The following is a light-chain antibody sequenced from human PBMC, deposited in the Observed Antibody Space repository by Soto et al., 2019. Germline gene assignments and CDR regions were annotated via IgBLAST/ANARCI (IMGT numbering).Light chain of an antibody. CDR2: DNN. CDR3: ATWDSSLSAAF. V-gene: IGLV1-51*01. Sequence: QSAVTQPPSVSAAPGQTVTISCSGSTSNIGNNYVSWYQQLPGTAPKLLIYDNNNRPSGIPDRFSASKSGTSASLRITGLHSGDEADYYCATWDSSLSAAFFGGGTKLTVL. CDR1: TSNIGNNY. J-gene: IGLJ2*01.